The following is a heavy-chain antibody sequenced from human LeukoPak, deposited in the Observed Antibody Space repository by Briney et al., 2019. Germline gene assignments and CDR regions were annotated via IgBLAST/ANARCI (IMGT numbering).Heavy chain of an antibody. V-gene: IGHV1-69*06. CDR1: GGTFSSYA. D-gene: IGHD2-15*01. CDR3: ARGVYCSGGSCYFPVDY. CDR2: IIPIFGTA. Sequence: ASVKVSCKASGGTFSSYAISWVRQAPGQGLEWTGGIIPIFGTANYAQKFQGRVTITADKSTSTAYMELSSLRSEDTAVYYCARGVYCSGGSCYFPVDYWGQGTLVTVSS. J-gene: IGHJ4*02.